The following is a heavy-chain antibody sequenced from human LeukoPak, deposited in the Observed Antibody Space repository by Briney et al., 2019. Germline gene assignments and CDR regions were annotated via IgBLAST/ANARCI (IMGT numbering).Heavy chain of an antibody. CDR1: GGTFSSYA. CDR2: IIPIFGTA. D-gene: IGHD3-22*01. V-gene: IGHV1-69*13. Sequence: SVKVSCKASGGTFSSYAISWVRQAPGQRLEWMGGIIPIFGTANYAQKFQGRVTITADESTSTAYMELSSLRSEDTAVYYCARVSDYYDSSGYLQSSYFDYWGQGTLVTVSS. CDR3: ARVSDYYDSSGYLQSSYFDY. J-gene: IGHJ4*02.